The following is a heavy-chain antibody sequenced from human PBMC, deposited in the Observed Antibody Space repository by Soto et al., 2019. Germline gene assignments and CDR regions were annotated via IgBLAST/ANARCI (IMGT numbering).Heavy chain of an antibody. CDR2: INGDGSST. CDR1: GFTFSIYW. Sequence: GGSLRLSCAASGFTFSIYWMHWVRQAPGKGLVWVSRINGDGSSTSYADSVKGRFTISRDNAKNTLYLQMNSLRAEDTGVYYCASNPPSAVGATSEVDYWGQGILVTVSS. CDR3: ASNPPSAVGATSEVDY. V-gene: IGHV3-74*01. J-gene: IGHJ4*02. D-gene: IGHD1-26*01.